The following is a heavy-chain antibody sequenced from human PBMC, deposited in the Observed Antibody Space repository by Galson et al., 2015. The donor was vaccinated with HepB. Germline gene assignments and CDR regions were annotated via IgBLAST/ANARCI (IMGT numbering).Heavy chain of an antibody. V-gene: IGHV3-23*01. Sequence: SLRLSCAASGFTFSGYAMSWVRQAPGKGLEWVSAISGSGGSTYYADSVKGRFTISRDNSKNTLYLQMNSLRAEDTAVYYCAISNRWVPFDIWGQGTMVTVSS. J-gene: IGHJ3*02. CDR2: ISGSGGST. D-gene: IGHD1-14*01. CDR3: AISNRWVPFDI. CDR1: GFTFSGYA.